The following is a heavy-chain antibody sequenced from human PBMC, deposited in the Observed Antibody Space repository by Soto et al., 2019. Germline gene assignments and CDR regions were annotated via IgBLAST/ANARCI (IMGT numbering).Heavy chain of an antibody. CDR1: GDSVSSYSAA. CDR2: TYYRSKWYN. V-gene: IGHV6-1*01. D-gene: IGHD3-10*01. Sequence: PSQTLSLTCAVSGDSVSSYSAAWNWIRQSPSRGLEWLGRTYYRSKWYNEYAVSVKSRITINPDTSKNQFSLQLNSVTPEDTAVYYCARGGTYPSGAYFGYWGQGALVTVSS. J-gene: IGHJ4*02. CDR3: ARGGTYPSGAYFGY.